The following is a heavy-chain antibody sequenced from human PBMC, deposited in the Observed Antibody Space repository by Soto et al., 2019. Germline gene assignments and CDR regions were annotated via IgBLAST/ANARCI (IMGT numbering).Heavy chain of an antibody. Sequence: PGGSLRLSCAASGFTFSNYAMNWVRQAPGKGLEWVSAISGSGGSTYYADSVKGRFTVSKDISKKTVYLQMNSLRVEDTAIYYCAKDRVSDGIYSSDDWGRGVLVTVSS. V-gene: IGHV3-23*01. D-gene: IGHD2-15*01. J-gene: IGHJ4*02. CDR2: ISGSGGST. CDR1: GFTFSNYA. CDR3: AKDRVSDGIYSSDD.